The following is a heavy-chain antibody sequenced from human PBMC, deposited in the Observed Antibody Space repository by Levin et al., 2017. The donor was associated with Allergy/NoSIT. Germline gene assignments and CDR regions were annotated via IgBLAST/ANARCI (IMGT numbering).Heavy chain of an antibody. V-gene: IGHV4-31*03. Sequence: SETLSLTCTVSGGSISSGGYYWSWIRQHPGKGLEWIGYIYYSGSTYYNPSLKSRVTISVDTSKNQFSLKLSSVTAADTAVYYCARANYYDSSGYYHHDAFDIWGQGTMVTVSS. J-gene: IGHJ3*02. CDR1: GGSISSGGYY. CDR3: ARANYYDSSGYYHHDAFDI. CDR2: IYYSGST. D-gene: IGHD3-22*01.